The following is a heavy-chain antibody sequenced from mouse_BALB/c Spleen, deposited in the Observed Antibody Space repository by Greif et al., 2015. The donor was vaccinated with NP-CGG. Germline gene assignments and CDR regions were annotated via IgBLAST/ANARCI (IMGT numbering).Heavy chain of an antibody. Sequence: VQLQQSGPELVKPGASVKISCKASGYAFSSSWMNWVKQRPGQGLEWIGRIYPGDGDTNYNGKFKGKATLTADKSSSTAYMQLSSLTSVDSAVYFCARGDYYYGSSFDYWGQGTTLTVSS. CDR2: IYPGDGDT. CDR1: GYAFSSSW. CDR3: ARGDYYYGSSFDY. J-gene: IGHJ2*01. V-gene: IGHV1-82*01. D-gene: IGHD1-1*01.